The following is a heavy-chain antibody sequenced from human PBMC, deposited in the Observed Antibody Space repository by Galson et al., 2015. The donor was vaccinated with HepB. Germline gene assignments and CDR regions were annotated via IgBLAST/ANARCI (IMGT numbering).Heavy chain of an antibody. CDR1: GFTFSSYS. Sequence: SLRLSCAASGFTFSSYSMNWVRQAPGKGLEWVSYISSSSSTIYYADSVKGRFTISRDNAKNSLYLQMNSLRAEDTAVYYCARFRIAAAGRFDYWGQGTLVTVSS. J-gene: IGHJ4*02. V-gene: IGHV3-48*01. D-gene: IGHD6-13*01. CDR3: ARFRIAAAGRFDY. CDR2: ISSSSSTI.